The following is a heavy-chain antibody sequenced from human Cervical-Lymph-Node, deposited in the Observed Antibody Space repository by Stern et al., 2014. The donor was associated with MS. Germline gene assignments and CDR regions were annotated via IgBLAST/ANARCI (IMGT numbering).Heavy chain of an antibody. CDR1: GGSITNRDY. CDR3: ARGVTAVTNYVPNWCFDL. V-gene: IGHV4-39*02. CDR2: VYYSGIT. J-gene: IGHJ2*01. D-gene: IGHD4-11*01. Sequence: QVQLQESGPGLVKPSETLSLTCTVSGGSITNRDYWGWIRQSPGKGLEWIGSVYYSGITYYRPSLKSRATISIDTSRNQFFLRLHSVTATDTAVYFCARGVTAVTNYVPNWCFDLWGRGTLVTVSS.